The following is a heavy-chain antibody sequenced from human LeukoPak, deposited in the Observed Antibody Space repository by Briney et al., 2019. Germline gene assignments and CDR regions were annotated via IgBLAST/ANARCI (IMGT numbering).Heavy chain of an antibody. D-gene: IGHD5-24*01. CDR1: GFTFTNAW. J-gene: IGHJ5*02. CDR3: TTGPLQAAEYR. CDR2: VRSKIDGGTT. V-gene: IGHV3-15*01. Sequence: GGSLRLSCVASGFTFTNAWMSWVRQAPGKGLEWVGRVRSKIDGGTTDYAAPVKGRFIISRDDSKKTVYLQMNSLKTEDTALYYCTTGPLQAAEYRWGQGTLVTVSS.